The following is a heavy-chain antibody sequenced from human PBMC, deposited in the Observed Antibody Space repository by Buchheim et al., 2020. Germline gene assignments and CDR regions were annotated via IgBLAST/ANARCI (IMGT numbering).Heavy chain of an antibody. Sequence: QVQLQESGPGLVKPSGTLSLTCAVSGGSISSSNWWSWVRQPPGKGLEWIGEIYRSGSTNYNPSLKSRFTISVDKSKNQVSLKLSSVTAADTAVYYCARKYYDFWSGYTAYFDYWGQGTL. CDR2: IYRSGST. J-gene: IGHJ4*02. V-gene: IGHV4-4*02. CDR3: ARKYYDFWSGYTAYFDY. D-gene: IGHD3-3*01. CDR1: GGSISSSNW.